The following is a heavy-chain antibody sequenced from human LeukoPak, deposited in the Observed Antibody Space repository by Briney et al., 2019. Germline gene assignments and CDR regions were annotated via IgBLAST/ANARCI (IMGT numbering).Heavy chain of an antibody. CDR1: GFSFSSSW. CDR3: ARSYS. CDR2: IKPDGSEK. J-gene: IGHJ4*02. V-gene: IGHV3-7*01. Sequence: GGSLRLSCVASGFSFSSSWMSWVRQAPGKGLEWVANIKPDGSEKYYVDSVKGRFTISRDNAKNSLYLQMNSLRAEDTAVYYCARSYSWGQGALVTVSS.